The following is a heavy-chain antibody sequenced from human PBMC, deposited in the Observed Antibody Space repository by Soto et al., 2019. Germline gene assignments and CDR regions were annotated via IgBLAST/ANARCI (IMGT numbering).Heavy chain of an antibody. CDR2: INPSGGST. V-gene: IGHV1-46*03. J-gene: IGHJ5*02. Sequence: GASVKVSCKASGYTFTSYYMHWVRQAPGQGLEWMGIINPSGGSTSYAQKFQGRVTMTRDTSTSTVYMELSSLRSEDTAVYYCARDRRGTYNRNSGWFDPWGQGTLVTVSS. D-gene: IGHD1-7*01. CDR3: ARDRRGTYNRNSGWFDP. CDR1: GYTFTSYY.